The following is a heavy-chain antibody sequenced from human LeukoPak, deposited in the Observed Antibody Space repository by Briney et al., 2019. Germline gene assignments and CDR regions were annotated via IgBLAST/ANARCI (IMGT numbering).Heavy chain of an antibody. D-gene: IGHD5-12*01. V-gene: IGHV3-53*01. Sequence: GGSLRLSCAASGFIVSSNYMSWVRQAPGKGLEWVSFIYIGGVTHYADSVKGRFTISRDNSKNTLNLQMNSLRAEDTAVYYCARGLVATTGYYYYAMDVWGQGTTVTVSS. CDR2: IYIGGVT. CDR3: ARGLVATTGYYYYAMDV. CDR1: GFIVSSNY. J-gene: IGHJ6*02.